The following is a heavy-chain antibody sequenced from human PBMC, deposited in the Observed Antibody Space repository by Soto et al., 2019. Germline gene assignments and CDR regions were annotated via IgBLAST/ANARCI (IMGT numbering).Heavy chain of an antibody. CDR1: GYTFTSYA. Sequence: QVQLVQSGAEVKKPGASVKVSCKASGYTFTSYAMHWVRQAPGQRLEWMGWINAGNGNTKYSQKFQGRVTITRDTSASTAYMELSSLRSEDTAVYYCARVTMIVGGGFVPWGQGTLVTVSS. CDR3: ARVTMIVGGGFVP. V-gene: IGHV1-3*01. J-gene: IGHJ5*02. D-gene: IGHD3-22*01. CDR2: INAGNGNT.